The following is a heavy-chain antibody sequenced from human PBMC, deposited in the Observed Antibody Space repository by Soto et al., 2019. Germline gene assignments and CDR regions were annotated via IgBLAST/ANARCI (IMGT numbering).Heavy chain of an antibody. CDR3: ARTRKWSGYYSY. CDR1: GCTFTGYY. Sequence: GASLNVSCKASGCTFTGYYMHWVRQAPGQGLEWMGWINPNSGGTNYAQKFQGRVTMTRDTSISTAYMELSRLRSDDTAVYYCARTRKWSGYYSYWGQGTLVTVSS. J-gene: IGHJ4*02. D-gene: IGHD3-3*01. CDR2: INPNSGGT. V-gene: IGHV1-2*02.